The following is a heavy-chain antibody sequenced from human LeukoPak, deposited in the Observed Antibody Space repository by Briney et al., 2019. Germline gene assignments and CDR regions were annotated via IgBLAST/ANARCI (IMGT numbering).Heavy chain of an antibody. J-gene: IGHJ6*03. D-gene: IGHD5-12*01. V-gene: IGHV3-21*01. CDR2: ISSSSSSYI. CDR1: GFTFNTYN. Sequence: GGSLRLSCAASGFTFNTYNMNWVRQAPGKGLEWVSSISSSSSSYIYYADSVKGRFAISRDNAKNSLYLQMNSLRAEDTAVYYCAREHSGYDFPGRDYYYMDVWGKGTTVTVSS. CDR3: AREHSGYDFPGRDYYYMDV.